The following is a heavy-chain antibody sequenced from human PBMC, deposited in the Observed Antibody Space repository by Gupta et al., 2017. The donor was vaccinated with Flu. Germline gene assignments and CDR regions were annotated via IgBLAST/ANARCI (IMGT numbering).Heavy chain of an antibody. CDR3: AKDLGAVVGNNWYFDL. Sequence: GFTFSRYAMSWVRQAPGKGLEWVSYISGSGRTNYADSVKGRFTISRDNSKNTLYLQMNSLRAEDTAVYYCAKDLGAVVGNNWYFDLWGRGTLVTVSS. CDR2: ISGSGRT. J-gene: IGHJ2*01. V-gene: IGHV3-23*01. D-gene: IGHD6-19*01. CDR1: GFTFSRYA.